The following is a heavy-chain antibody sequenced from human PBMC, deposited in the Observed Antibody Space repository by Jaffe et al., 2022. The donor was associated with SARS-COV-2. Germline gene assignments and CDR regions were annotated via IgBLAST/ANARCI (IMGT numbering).Heavy chain of an antibody. Sequence: VQSGGGLVRPGGSLRLSCAVSGFTVSSTYMNWVRQAPGKGLEWVSIIHSGGETIYADSVKGRFSISRDNPKNTVYLQMNSLRDEDTAVYFCARDDGQGGPFDYWGQGTLVTVSS. J-gene: IGHJ4*02. D-gene: IGHD3-16*01. CDR1: GFTVSSTY. CDR3: ARDDGQGGPFDY. V-gene: IGHV3-66*02. CDR2: IHSGGET.